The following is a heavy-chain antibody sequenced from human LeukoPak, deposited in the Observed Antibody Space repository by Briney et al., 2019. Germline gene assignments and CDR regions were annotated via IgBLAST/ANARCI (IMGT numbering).Heavy chain of an antibody. CDR2: IYTSGST. V-gene: IGHV4-61*02. J-gene: IGHJ4*02. D-gene: IGHD1-14*01. Sequence: SSETPSLTCTVSGGSISSGSYYWSWIRQPAGKGLEWIGRIYTSGSTNYNPSLKSRVIISVDTSKNQFSLRLTSVTAADTAVYYCSRHPRITMSADGWVCWGQGTLVTVSS. CDR1: GGSISSGSYY. CDR3: SRHPRITMSADGWVC.